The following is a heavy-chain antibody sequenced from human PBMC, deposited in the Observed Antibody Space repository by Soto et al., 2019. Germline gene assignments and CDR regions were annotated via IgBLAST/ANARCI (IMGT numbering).Heavy chain of an antibody. V-gene: IGHV3-33*01. CDR2: MYFDGSSD. CDR3: ARGGPDWATIGSFDY. D-gene: IGHD3-9*01. CDR1: GFTFSNYG. Sequence: QVQLVESGGAVVQPGRSLRLSCVVSGFTFSNYGMHWVRQAPGKGLEWVASMYFDGSSDFYTDSVKGRFTISRDNSQNTLYLQMNSLRAEDTAVYYCARGGPDWATIGSFDYWGQGTLVTVSS. J-gene: IGHJ4*02.